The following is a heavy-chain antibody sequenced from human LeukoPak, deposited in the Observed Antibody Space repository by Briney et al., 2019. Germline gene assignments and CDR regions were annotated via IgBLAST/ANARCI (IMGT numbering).Heavy chain of an antibody. CDR3: ARSGLNLVFRFYGMDV. V-gene: IGHV4-34*01. J-gene: IGHJ6*02. CDR1: GGSFSGYY. Sequence: SETLSLTCAVYGGSFSGYYWSWIRQPPGKGLEWIGEINHSGSTNYNPSLKSRVTISVDTSKNQFSLQLNSVTPEDTAVYFCARSGLNLVFRFYGMDVWGQGTTVTVSS. D-gene: IGHD3-10*01. CDR2: INHSGST.